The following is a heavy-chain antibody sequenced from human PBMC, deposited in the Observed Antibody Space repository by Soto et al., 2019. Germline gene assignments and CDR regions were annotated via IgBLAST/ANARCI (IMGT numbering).Heavy chain of an antibody. CDR2: IYYSGST. V-gene: IGHV4-59*01. Sequence: SETLSLTCTVSGGSISSYYWSWIRQPPGKGLEWIGYIYYSGSTNYNPSLKSRVTISVDTSKNQFSLKLSSVTAADTAAYYCARDQRRGYYDSSGYRAFDIWGQGTMVTVSS. D-gene: IGHD3-22*01. CDR1: GGSISSYY. CDR3: ARDQRRGYYDSSGYRAFDI. J-gene: IGHJ3*02.